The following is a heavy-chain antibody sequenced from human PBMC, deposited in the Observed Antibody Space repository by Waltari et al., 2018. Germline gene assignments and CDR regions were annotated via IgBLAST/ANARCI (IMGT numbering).Heavy chain of an antibody. V-gene: IGHV1-69*04. CDR1: VRTFNSYP. Sequence: QVQLVQSGAEVKKPGSSVRVSCTASVRTFNSYPIRWVRQAPGQGLEWLGRLIPFLDRANYAQRFQGRLTITADKSTNTAYMELASLTSEDTAVYYCARPTGDSTASSNWFDPWGQGTLVTVSS. CDR2: LIPFLDRA. J-gene: IGHJ5*02. D-gene: IGHD6-6*01. CDR3: ARPTGDSTASSNWFDP.